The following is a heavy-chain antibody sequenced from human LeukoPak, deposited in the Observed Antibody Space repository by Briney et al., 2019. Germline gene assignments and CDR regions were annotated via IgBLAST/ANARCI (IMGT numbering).Heavy chain of an antibody. CDR3: ARARITIFGVVTELDY. D-gene: IGHD3-3*01. Sequence: PSETLSLTCAVYGGSFSGYYWSWIRQPPGKGLEWIGEINHSGSTKYNPSLKSRVTISVDTSKNQFSLKLSSVTAADTAVYYCARARITIFGVVTELDYWGQGTLVTVSS. CDR2: INHSGST. V-gene: IGHV4-34*01. CDR1: GGSFSGYY. J-gene: IGHJ4*02.